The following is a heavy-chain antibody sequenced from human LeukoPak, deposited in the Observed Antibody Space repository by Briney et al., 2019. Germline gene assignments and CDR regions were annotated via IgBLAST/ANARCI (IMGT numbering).Heavy chain of an antibody. D-gene: IGHD5-18*01. V-gene: IGHV1-46*01. Sequence: GASVKVSCKASGYTFTSYYMHWVRQAPGQGLEWMGIINPSGGSTSYAQKFQGRVTMTRDTSTSTVYMELSSLRSEDTAVYYCARDLYSYPSGWGGGFDLWGRGTLVTVSS. CDR2: INPSGGST. CDR1: GYTFTSYY. CDR3: ARDLYSYPSGWGGGFDL. J-gene: IGHJ2*01.